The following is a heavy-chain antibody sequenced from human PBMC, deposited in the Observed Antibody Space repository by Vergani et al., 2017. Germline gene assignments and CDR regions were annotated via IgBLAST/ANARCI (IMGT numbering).Heavy chain of an antibody. CDR2: IIPIFGIA. V-gene: IGHV1-69*17. CDR1: GYTFTSYY. J-gene: IGHJ4*02. Sequence: QVQLVQSGAEVKKPGASVKVSCKASGYTFTSYYMHWVRQAPGQGLEWMGGIIPIFGIANYAQKFQGRVTITADKSTSTAYMELSSLRSEDTAVYYCAHTRGVAAPYYFDYWGQGTLVTVSS. D-gene: IGHD2-15*01. CDR3: AHTRGVAAPYYFDY.